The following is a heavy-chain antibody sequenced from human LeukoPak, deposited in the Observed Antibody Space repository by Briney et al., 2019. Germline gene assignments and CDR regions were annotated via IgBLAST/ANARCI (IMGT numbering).Heavy chain of an antibody. D-gene: IGHD6-6*01. CDR2: IYSSGST. Sequence: GGSLRLSCAASGFTVSTNYMSWVRQAPGKGLEWVSVIYSSGSTYYADSVKGRFTIFRDYSKNTLYLQMNSLRAEDTAVYYCARDGGLAPYSSSTPFDYWGQGTLVTVSS. V-gene: IGHV3-66*03. CDR3: ARDGGLAPYSSSTPFDY. J-gene: IGHJ4*02. CDR1: GFTVSTNY.